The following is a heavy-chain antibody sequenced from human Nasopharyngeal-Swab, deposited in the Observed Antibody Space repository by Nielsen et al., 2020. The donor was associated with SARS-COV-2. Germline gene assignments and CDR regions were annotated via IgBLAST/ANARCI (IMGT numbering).Heavy chain of an antibody. D-gene: IGHD6-13*01. CDR3: ARVRYSRGGRREE. Sequence: VRQAPGKGLEWVSYISSSSSTIYYADSVKGRFTISRDNAKNSLYLQMNSLRDEDTAVYYCARVRYSRGGRREEGGQGKMV. V-gene: IGHV3-48*02. CDR2: ISSSSSTI. J-gene: IGHJ3*01.